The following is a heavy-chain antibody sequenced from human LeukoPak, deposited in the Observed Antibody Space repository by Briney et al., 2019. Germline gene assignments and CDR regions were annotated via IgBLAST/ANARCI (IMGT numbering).Heavy chain of an antibody. V-gene: IGHV1-2*02. CDR3: AREGYYDSSGYRFDY. D-gene: IGHD3-22*01. J-gene: IGHJ4*02. Sequence: ASVKVSCKASGYTFTGYYMHWVRQAPGQGLEWMGWINPNSGGTNYAQKFQGRVTMTRDTSISTAYMELSRLRSDDTAVYYCAREGYYDSSGYRFDYWGQGILVTVSS. CDR1: GYTFTGYY. CDR2: INPNSGGT.